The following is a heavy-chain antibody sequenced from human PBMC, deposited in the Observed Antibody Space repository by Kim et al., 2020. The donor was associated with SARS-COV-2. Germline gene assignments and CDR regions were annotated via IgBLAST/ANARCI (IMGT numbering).Heavy chain of an antibody. CDR1: GFTFTSHD. CDR2: VSGSGDRE. V-gene: IGHV3-23*01. D-gene: IGHD3-10*01. J-gene: IGHJ3*01. CDR3: VRQVAGSNFDV. Sequence: GGSLRLSCGASGFTFTSHDLQWVRQAPGKGPGWISGVSGSGDREFYAESVKGRFTISRDNSKNTVYLQLNILRAEDTAIYYCVRQVAGSNFDVWGQGTM.